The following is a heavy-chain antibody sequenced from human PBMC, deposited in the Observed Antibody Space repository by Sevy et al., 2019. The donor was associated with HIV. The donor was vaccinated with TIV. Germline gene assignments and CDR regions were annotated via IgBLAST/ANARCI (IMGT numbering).Heavy chain of an antibody. Sequence: GGSLRLSCAASGFNLRNYGMHWVRQAPGKGLEWVAVIWFDGSNKYYGDSVKGGFTISRDTSKNTVYLQMNSLRAEDTALYYCARAEGRRYFDPSGWFDPWGQGTLVTVSS. CDR2: IWFDGSNK. CDR3: ARAEGRRYFDPSGWFDP. J-gene: IGHJ5*02. CDR1: GFNLRNYG. D-gene: IGHD3-9*01. V-gene: IGHV3-33*01.